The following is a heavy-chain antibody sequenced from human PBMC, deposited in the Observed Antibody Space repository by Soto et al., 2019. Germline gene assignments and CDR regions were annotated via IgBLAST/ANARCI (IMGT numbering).Heavy chain of an antibody. Sequence: SETLSLTCTVSGGSISSGGYHWSWIRQHPGKGLEWIGYIYYSGSTYYNPSLKSRVTISVDTSKNQFSLKLSSVTAADTAVYYCARAGIAARYGNWFDPWGQGTLVTVSS. CDR1: GGSISSGGYH. V-gene: IGHV4-31*03. CDR3: ARAGIAARYGNWFDP. J-gene: IGHJ5*02. D-gene: IGHD6-6*01. CDR2: IYYSGST.